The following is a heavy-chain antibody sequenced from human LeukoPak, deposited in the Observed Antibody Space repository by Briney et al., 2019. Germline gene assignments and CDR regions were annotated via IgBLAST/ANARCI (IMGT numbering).Heavy chain of an antibody. CDR1: GFTFSSYA. J-gene: IGHJ4*02. CDR2: ISYDGSNK. CDR3: AREPTERITIFGVVMRFDY. D-gene: IGHD3-3*01. V-gene: IGHV3-30-3*01. Sequence: GRSLRLSCAASGFTFSSYAMHWVRQAPGKGLEWVAVISYDGSNKYYADSVKGRFTISRDNSKNTLYLQMNSLRAEDTAVYYCAREPTERITIFGVVMRFDYWGQGTLVTVSS.